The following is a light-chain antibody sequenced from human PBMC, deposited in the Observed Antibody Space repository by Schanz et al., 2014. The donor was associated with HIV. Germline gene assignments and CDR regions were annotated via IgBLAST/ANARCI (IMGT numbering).Light chain of an antibody. Sequence: EIVLTQSPGTLSLSPGERATLSCRASQSVSSNLAWYQQKPGQAPRLLIYGASTRATGIPARFSGSGSGTDFTLTISSLVYYCQQRDNWPLTFGGGTKVEIK. CDR1: QSVSSN. J-gene: IGKJ4*01. CDR2: GAS. CDR3: QQRDNWPLT. V-gene: IGKV3-11*01.